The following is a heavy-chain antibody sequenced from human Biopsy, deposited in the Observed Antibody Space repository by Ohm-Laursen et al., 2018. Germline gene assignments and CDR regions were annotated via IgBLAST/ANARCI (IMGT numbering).Heavy chain of an antibody. CDR3: TTYDNSGDYRDY. J-gene: IGHJ4*02. CDR1: GFTFGDSA. V-gene: IGHV3-73*01. D-gene: IGHD4-23*01. CDR2: IRSKVNNYAT. Sequence: GSLRLSCTASGFTFGDSAMHWVRRASGKGLEWIGRIRSKVNNYATAYAASVTGRFTISRDDSKNTAYLQMNSLKTEDTAVYYCTTYDNSGDYRDYWGQGTQVTVSS.